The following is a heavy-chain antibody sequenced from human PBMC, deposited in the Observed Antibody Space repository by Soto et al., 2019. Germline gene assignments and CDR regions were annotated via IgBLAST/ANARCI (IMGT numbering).Heavy chain of an antibody. CDR3: ARGLSYSSSYYYYGMDV. CDR2: IIPIFGTA. Sequence: SVKVSCKASGGTFSSYAISWVRQAPGQGLEWMGGIIPIFGTANYAQKFQGRVTITADESTSTAYMELSSLRSEDTAVYYCARGLSYSSSYYYYGMDVWGQGTTVTVSS. V-gene: IGHV1-69*13. D-gene: IGHD6-6*01. CDR1: GGTFSSYA. J-gene: IGHJ6*02.